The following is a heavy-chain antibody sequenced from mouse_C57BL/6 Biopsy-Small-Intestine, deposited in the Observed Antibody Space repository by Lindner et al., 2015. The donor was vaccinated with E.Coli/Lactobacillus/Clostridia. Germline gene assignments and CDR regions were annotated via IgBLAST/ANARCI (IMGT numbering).Heavy chain of an antibody. V-gene: IGHV14-4*01. CDR1: GFNIKDDY. CDR2: IDPENGDT. D-gene: IGHD2-4*01. Sequence: VQLQESGAELMKPGASVKLSCTASGFNIKDDYMHWVMQRPEQGLEWIGWIDPENGDTEYASKFQGKATITADTSSNTAYLQLSSLTSEDTAVYYCTRGDYDYGENAMDYWGQGTSVTVSS. CDR3: TRGDYDYGENAMDY. J-gene: IGHJ4*01.